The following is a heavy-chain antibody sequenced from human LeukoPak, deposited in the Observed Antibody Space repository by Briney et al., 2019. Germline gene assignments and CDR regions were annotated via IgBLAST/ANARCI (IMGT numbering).Heavy chain of an antibody. V-gene: IGHV4-30-4*01. D-gene: IGHD3-22*01. CDR1: GGSISSGDYY. J-gene: IGHJ5*02. CDR2: IYYSGST. CDR3: AREGANYYDNSGYPS. Sequence: PSETLSLTCTVSGGSISSGDYYWSWIRQPPGKGLEWIGYIYYSGSTNYNPSPKSRVTISVDTSKNQFSLKLRSVTAADTAVYYCAREGANYYDNSGYPSWGQGTLVTVSS.